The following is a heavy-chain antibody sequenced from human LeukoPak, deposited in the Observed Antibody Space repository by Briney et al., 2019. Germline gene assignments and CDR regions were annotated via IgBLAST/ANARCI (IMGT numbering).Heavy chain of an antibody. CDR1: GFTFSSYS. V-gene: IGHV3-48*01. Sequence: GESLRLSCAASGFTFSSYSMNWVRQAPGKGLEWVSYITSSSSTIYYADSVKGRFTISRDNAKNSLYLQINSLRAEDTAVYYCARTYYGSGNYYKLDYWGQGTLVTVSS. D-gene: IGHD3-10*01. CDR3: ARTYYGSGNYYKLDY. J-gene: IGHJ4*02. CDR2: ITSSSSTI.